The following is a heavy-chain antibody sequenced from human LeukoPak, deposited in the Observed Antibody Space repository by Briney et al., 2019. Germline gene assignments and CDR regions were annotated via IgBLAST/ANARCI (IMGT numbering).Heavy chain of an antibody. CDR2: MNPNSGNT. V-gene: IGHV1-8*02. Sequence: ASVKVSCKASGYTSTNVDINWVRQASGQGLEWMGWMNPNSGNTGYAQNFQGRVTITRDTSINTAYMELSSLRSEDTAVYYCVRDSNGQTRADDPFDIWGQGTMVTVPS. D-gene: IGHD6-19*01. CDR3: VRDSNGQTRADDPFDI. CDR1: GYTSTNVD. J-gene: IGHJ3*02.